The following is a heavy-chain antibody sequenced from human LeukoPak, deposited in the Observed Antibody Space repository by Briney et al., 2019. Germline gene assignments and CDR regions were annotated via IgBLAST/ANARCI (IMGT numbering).Heavy chain of an antibody. J-gene: IGHJ3*02. CDR2: IGSTGSPI. D-gene: IGHD3-10*01. CDR1: GFTFNSYE. CDR3: ARDQGFSVYGSGRFDAFDI. V-gene: IGHV3-48*03. Sequence: PGGSLRLSCAASGFTFNSYEMNWVRQAPGKGLEWVSYIGSTGSPIYYADSVKGRFTISRDNSKNSLYLQMNSLRAEDTAVYYCARDQGFSVYGSGRFDAFDIWGQGAMVIVSS.